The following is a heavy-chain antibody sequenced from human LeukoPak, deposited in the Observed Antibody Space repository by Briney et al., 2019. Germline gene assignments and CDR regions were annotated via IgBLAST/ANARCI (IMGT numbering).Heavy chain of an antibody. D-gene: IGHD6-19*01. CDR3: ARGKLYSSAY. V-gene: IGHV3-74*01. CDR2: ITSDGSST. Sequence: GGSLRLSCAASGFTFSSYWMHWVRQPPGKGLVWVSRITSDGSSTSYADSVKGRFTISRDNAKNTLYLQMNSLRAEDTAVYYCARGKLYSSAYWGQGTLVTVSS. J-gene: IGHJ4*02. CDR1: GFTFSSYW.